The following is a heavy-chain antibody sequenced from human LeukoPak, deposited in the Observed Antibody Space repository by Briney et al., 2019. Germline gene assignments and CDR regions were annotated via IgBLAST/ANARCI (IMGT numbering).Heavy chain of an antibody. V-gene: IGHV4-61*01. J-gene: IGHJ3*02. CDR1: GGSVSSGSYY. Sequence: SETLSLTCTVSGGSVSSGSYYWSWIRQPPGKGLEWIGYIYYSGSTNYNPSLKSRVTISVDTSKNQFSLKLSSVTAADTAVYYCARVNYYDSSGYYPYAFDIRGQGTMVTVSS. CDR2: IYYSGST. D-gene: IGHD3-22*01. CDR3: ARVNYYDSSGYYPYAFDI.